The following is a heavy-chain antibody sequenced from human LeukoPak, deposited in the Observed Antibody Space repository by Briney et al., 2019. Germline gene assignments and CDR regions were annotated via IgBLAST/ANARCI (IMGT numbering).Heavy chain of an antibody. J-gene: IGHJ1*01. V-gene: IGHV3-30-3*01. Sequence: GRSLRLSCAASGFTFSSYAMHWVRQAPGKGLEWVVVISYDGSNKYYADSVKGRFTISRDNSENTLYLQMNSQRAEDTAVYYCARDRGVAGNAEYFQHWGQGTLVTVSS. CDR1: GFTFSSYA. CDR2: ISYDGSNK. CDR3: ARDRGVAGNAEYFQH. D-gene: IGHD6-19*01.